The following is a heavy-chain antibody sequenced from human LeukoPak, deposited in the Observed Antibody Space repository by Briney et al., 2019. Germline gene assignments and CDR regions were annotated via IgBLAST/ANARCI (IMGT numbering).Heavy chain of an antibody. J-gene: IGHJ3*02. Sequence: PSKTLSLTCAVYGGSFSGYYWSWIRQPPGKGLEWIGEINHSGSTNYNPSLKSRVTISVDTSKNQFSLKLSSVTAADTAVYYCARVRAVTTRNAFDIWGQGTMVTVSS. CDR1: GGSFSGYY. V-gene: IGHV4-34*01. CDR3: ARVRAVTTRNAFDI. CDR2: INHSGST. D-gene: IGHD4-17*01.